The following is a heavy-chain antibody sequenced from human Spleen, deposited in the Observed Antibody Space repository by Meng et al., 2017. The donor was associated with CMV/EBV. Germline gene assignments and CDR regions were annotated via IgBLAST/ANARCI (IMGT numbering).Heavy chain of an antibody. D-gene: IGHD3-10*01. CDR3: ARDKGFGELLFPFDY. J-gene: IGHJ4*02. CDR1: GFTVSNNY. V-gene: IGHV3-53*01. Sequence: GESLKISCAVSGFTVSNNYMSWVRQAPGKGLEWVSIIYSGGSTYFADSVKGRFTISRDNSKNTLYLQMNSLRAEDTAVYYCARDKGFGELLFPFDYWDQGTLVTVSS. CDR2: IYSGGST.